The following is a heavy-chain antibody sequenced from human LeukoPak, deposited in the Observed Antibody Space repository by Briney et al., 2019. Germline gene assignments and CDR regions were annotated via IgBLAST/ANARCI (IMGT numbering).Heavy chain of an antibody. V-gene: IGHV3-66*01. D-gene: IGHD3-22*01. CDR1: EFSVGSNY. CDR3: ARDYYYDSSGRPPVFDY. CDR2: IYSGGST. J-gene: IGHJ4*02. Sequence: PGGSLRLSCAASEFSVGSNYMTWVRQAPGKGLEWVSLIYSGGSTYYADSVKGRFTISRDNSKNTLYLQMDSLRAEDTAVYYCARDYYYDSSGRPPVFDYWGQGTLVTVSS.